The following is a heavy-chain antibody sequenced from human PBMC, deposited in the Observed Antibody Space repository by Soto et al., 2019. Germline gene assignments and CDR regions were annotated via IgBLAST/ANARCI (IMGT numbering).Heavy chain of an antibody. Sequence: TLSLPCTVSGGSLSSGGYYWSWIRQHPGKGLEWIGYIYYSGSTYYNPSLKSRVTISVDTSKNQLSLKLSSVTCADTAVYYSAREPLVMVAATGDWFDPWGQGTLGTVSS. CDR3: AREPLVMVAATGDWFDP. D-gene: IGHD2-15*01. CDR2: IYYSGST. CDR1: GGSLSSGGYY. V-gene: IGHV4-31*03. J-gene: IGHJ5*02.